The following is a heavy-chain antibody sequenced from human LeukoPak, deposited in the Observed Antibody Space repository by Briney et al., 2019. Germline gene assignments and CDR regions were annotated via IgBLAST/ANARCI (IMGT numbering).Heavy chain of an antibody. CDR3: AKDRRVGNWFDP. V-gene: IGHV3-30*18. Sequence: PGGSLRLSCAASGFTFSSYGMHWVRQAPGKGLEWVAFISYDGRTKYYADSVKGLFTISRDNSKDTLYLQVNSLRAEDTAVYYCAKDRRVGNWFDPWGQGTLVTVSS. J-gene: IGHJ5*02. CDR2: ISYDGRTK. D-gene: IGHD1-26*01. CDR1: GFTFSSYG.